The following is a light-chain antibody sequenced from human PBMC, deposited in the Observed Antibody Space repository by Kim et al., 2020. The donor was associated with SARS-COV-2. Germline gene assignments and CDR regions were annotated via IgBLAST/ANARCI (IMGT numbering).Light chain of an antibody. CDR2: AAS. J-gene: IGKJ4*01. CDR3: QQSYSTPLT. Sequence: DNQMTQSPSSLSASVGDRVTITCRASQSISSYLNWYQQKPGKAPKLLIYAASSLQSGVPSRFSGSESGTDFTLTISSLQPEDFATYYCQQSYSTPLTFGGGTKLEI. CDR1: QSISSY. V-gene: IGKV1-39*01.